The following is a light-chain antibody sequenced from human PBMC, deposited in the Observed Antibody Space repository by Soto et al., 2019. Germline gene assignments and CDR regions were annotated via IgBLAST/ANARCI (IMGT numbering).Light chain of an antibody. Sequence: EIVMTQSPATLSVSPGGRATLSCRASQSISDTLAWYQQKPGQAPRLLIYGASNRATGVSARFSGSGSGTEFTLTISSLQSEDFAVYYCQQYHYWWTFGQGTKVDIK. V-gene: IGKV3-15*01. CDR2: GAS. CDR3: QQYHYWWT. CDR1: QSISDT. J-gene: IGKJ1*01.